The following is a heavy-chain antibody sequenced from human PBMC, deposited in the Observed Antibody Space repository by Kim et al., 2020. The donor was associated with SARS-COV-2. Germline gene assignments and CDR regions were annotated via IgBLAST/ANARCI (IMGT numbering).Heavy chain of an antibody. Sequence: GGSLRLSCAASGFTFSSYAMSWVRQAPGKGLEWVSAISGSGGSTYYADSVKGRFTISRDNSKNTLYLQMNSLRAEDTAVYYCAKAVGDTYYYDSSGYYHFDYWGQGTLVTVSS. CDR2: ISGSGGST. V-gene: IGHV3-23*01. CDR1: GFTFSSYA. D-gene: IGHD3-22*01. J-gene: IGHJ4*02. CDR3: AKAVGDTYYYDSSGYYHFDY.